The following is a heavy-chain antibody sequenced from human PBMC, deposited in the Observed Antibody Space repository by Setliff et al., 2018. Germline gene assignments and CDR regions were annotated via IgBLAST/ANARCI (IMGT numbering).Heavy chain of an antibody. D-gene: IGHD3-3*01. V-gene: IGHV4-4*08. CDR1: GGSISNFY. J-gene: IGHJ6*03. CDR3: ARGGDIITIFGVVTPDFYYYMDV. CDR2: ISPGRSI. Sequence: SETLSLTCSVSGGSISNFYWSWIRQPPGKGLEWIGSISPGRSINYNPSLRSRVTISGDTSKNQISLNLSSGTAADTAVYYCARGGDIITIFGVVTPDFYYYMDVWGTGTTVTVSS.